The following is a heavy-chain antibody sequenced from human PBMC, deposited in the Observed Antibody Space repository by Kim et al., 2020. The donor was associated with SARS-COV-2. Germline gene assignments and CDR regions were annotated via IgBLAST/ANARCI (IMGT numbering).Heavy chain of an antibody. V-gene: IGHV5-51*01. Sequence: DTRYSPSFQGQVTISADKSISTAYLQWSSLKASDTAMYYCARRRAGMDVWGQGTTVTVSS. CDR2: DT. J-gene: IGHJ6*02. CDR3: ARRRAGMDV.